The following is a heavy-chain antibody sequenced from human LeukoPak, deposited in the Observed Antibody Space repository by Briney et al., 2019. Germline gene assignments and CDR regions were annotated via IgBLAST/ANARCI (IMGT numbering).Heavy chain of an antibody. CDR1: GYTFTGYY. D-gene: IGHD5-18*01. CDR2: INPNSGGT. CDR3: AAGYSYAVGAFDI. Sequence: GASVKVSCKASGYTFTGYYMHWVRQAPGQGLEWMGWINPNSGGTNYAQKFQGRVTMTRDTSISTAYMELSRLRSDDTAVYYCAAGYSYAVGAFDIWGQGTMVTVSS. J-gene: IGHJ3*02. V-gene: IGHV1-2*02.